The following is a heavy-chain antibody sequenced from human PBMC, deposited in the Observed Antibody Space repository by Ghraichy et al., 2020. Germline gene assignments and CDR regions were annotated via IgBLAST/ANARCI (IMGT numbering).Heavy chain of an antibody. CDR1: NGPFDSYY. Sequence: SETLSLTCAVYNGPFDSYYWSWIRQPPGKGLEWIGEINHGGSTNYNASLKSRVTISVDRTKNQFSLRLSSVTAADTSVYYCARGRKSSQQLVPLPFDYWGQGTLVTVSS. V-gene: IGHV4-34*01. J-gene: IGHJ4*02. CDR3: ARGRKSSQQLVPLPFDY. D-gene: IGHD6-13*01. CDR2: INHGGST.